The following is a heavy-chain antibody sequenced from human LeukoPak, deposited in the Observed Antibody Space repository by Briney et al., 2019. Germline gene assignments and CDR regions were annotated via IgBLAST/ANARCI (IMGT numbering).Heavy chain of an antibody. J-gene: IGHJ4*02. CDR3: VKIPLGSHWVDFDY. V-gene: IGHV3-23*01. CDR1: GFTFSTYA. CDR2: ICVNGGST. D-gene: IGHD3-10*01. Sequence: PGGPLRLSCAASGFTFSTYAMGWVRQAPGKGLWWVSRICVNGGSTYYADSVKGRFTISRDNSRKTLYLQMNTLEGKDTPDYYFVKIPLGSHWVDFDYWGQGTLVTVSS.